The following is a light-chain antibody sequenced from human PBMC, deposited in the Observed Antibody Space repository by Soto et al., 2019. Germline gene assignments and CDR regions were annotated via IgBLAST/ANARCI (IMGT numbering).Light chain of an antibody. CDR2: KAS. Sequence: DIQMTQSPSTLSASVGDRVTITCRASQSISSWLAWYQQXPGKAPKLLIYKASSLESGVPSRFSGSGSGTDFTLTISSLQAEDVAVYYCQQYYSSRTFGQGTQVDIK. CDR1: QSISSW. V-gene: IGKV1-5*03. CDR3: QQYYSSRT. J-gene: IGKJ1*01.